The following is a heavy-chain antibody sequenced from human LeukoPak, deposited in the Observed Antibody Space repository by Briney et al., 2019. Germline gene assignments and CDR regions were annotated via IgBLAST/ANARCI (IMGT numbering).Heavy chain of an antibody. CDR2: IYYSGST. Sequence: SETLSLTCTVSGGSISSSSYYWGWIRQPPGKGLEWIGSIYYSGSTYYNPSLKSRVTISVDTSKSHFSLKPNSVTAADTAVYYCARARRSSSTLFDYWGQGTLVTVSS. CDR3: ARARRSSSTLFDY. J-gene: IGHJ4*02. CDR1: GGSISSSSYY. D-gene: IGHD6-6*01. V-gene: IGHV4-39*02.